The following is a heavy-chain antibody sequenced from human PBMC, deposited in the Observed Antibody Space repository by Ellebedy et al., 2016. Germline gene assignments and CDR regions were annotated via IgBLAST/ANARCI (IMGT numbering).Heavy chain of an antibody. CDR2: IKGDGSGT. CDR3: ARGVYGDS. V-gene: IGHV3-74*01. D-gene: IGHD5/OR15-5a*01. CDR1: GFTFSGYW. Sequence: HTGGSLRLSCTASGFTFSGYWMHWVRQAPGKGLAWVSRIKGDGSGTSYADSVKGRFTISRDNAKNTLYLQMDSLGAEDTAVYFCARGVYGDSWGQGTLVTVSS. J-gene: IGHJ4*02.